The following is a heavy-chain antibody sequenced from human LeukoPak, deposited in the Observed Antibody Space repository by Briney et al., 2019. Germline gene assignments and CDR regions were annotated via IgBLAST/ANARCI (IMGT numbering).Heavy chain of an antibody. CDR1: GGSFSVYY. Sequence: SETLSLTRAVYGGSFSVYYWSWSRQPPGKGLEWVWEITHSGSTNYTPSPQSRVTISVDTSKTQFSLKLSSVTAADTAVYYCAREPRNYGSGRPYYYYMDVWGKGTTVTVSS. D-gene: IGHD3-10*01. J-gene: IGHJ6*03. CDR3: AREPRNYGSGRPYYYYMDV. CDR2: ITHSGST. V-gene: IGHV4-34*01.